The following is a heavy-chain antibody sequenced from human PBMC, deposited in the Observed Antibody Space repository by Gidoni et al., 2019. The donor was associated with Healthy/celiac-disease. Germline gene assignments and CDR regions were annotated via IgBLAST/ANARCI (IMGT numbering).Heavy chain of an antibody. D-gene: IGHD2-15*01. CDR1: GFTFSSFA. CDR3: AASSSYHHYKEEGGY. CDR2: MSGSGGST. J-gene: IGHJ4*02. V-gene: IGHV3-23*01. Sequence: EVQLLESGGGLVQHGGSRGLSCAASGFTFSSFAMSWVRQAPGKGVEWVAAMSGSGGSTYYADSVKGRFTISRDNSKNTLYLQMNSLRAEDTAVYYCAASSSYHHYKEEGGYWGQGTLVTVSS.